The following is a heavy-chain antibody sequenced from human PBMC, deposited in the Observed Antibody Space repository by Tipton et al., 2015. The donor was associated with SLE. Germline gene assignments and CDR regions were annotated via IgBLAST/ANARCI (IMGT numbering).Heavy chain of an antibody. CDR3: ARVRSSSSVAGTEFDY. J-gene: IGHJ4*02. D-gene: IGHD6-19*01. V-gene: IGHV3-48*01. CDR1: GFTFSPYS. CDR2: ISSSGSTM. Sequence: SLRLSCAASGFTFSPYSMTWVRQAPGKGLEWISYISSSGSTMYYADSVKGRFTISRDNAKNSLYLHTNSLRAEDTAVYYCARVRSSSSVAGTEFDYWGQGTLVTVSS.